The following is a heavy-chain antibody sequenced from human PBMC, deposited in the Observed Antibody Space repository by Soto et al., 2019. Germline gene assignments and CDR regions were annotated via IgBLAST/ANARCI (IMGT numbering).Heavy chain of an antibody. CDR1: VYTLSGYY. J-gene: IGHJ6*02. CDR3: AAATVTEQYYYYYGMDV. CDR2: INPNSGGT. D-gene: IGHD4-17*01. V-gene: IGHV1-2*04. Sequence: ASVTVSCTASVYTLSGYYMHWVRQATRQGLEWMGWINPNSGGTNYAQKFQGWVTMTRDTSISTAYMELSRLRSDDTAVYYCAAATVTEQYYYYYGMDVWGQGTTVTVSS.